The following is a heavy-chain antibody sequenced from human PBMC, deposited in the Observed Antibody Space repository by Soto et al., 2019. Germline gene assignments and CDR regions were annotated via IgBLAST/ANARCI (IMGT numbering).Heavy chain of an antibody. V-gene: IGHV3-23*01. CDR1: GFTFNTYT. D-gene: IGHD3-9*01. CDR2: IYGDGSGT. Sequence: EVQLLESGGQLVQPGGSLRLSCAASGFTFNTYTMNWVRQAPGKGLEWVPGIYGDGSGTHYADSVKGRFTISRDKSKNMLYLQRNSLRSEDTAVYYCAKDRHPDGIWTVAFWGKGTLVTVSS. J-gene: IGHJ4*02. CDR3: AKDRHPDGIWTVAF.